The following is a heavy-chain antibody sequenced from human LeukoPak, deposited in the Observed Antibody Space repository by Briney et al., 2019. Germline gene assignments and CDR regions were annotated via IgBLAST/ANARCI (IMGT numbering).Heavy chain of an antibody. CDR2: FYHSGKS. D-gene: IGHD3-16*01. CDR3: AREDYVWGSYLTYYFDY. CDR1: AYSISSGYY. J-gene: IGHJ4*02. V-gene: IGHV4-38-2*02. Sequence: SQTLSPISRVSAYSISSGYYWCWIRQPPGKGLEWIAFFYHSGKSYYHPSLESLASISVATSKNQLSLKLRSVSAADTAVYYCAREDYVWGSYLTYYFDYWGQGTLVTVSA.